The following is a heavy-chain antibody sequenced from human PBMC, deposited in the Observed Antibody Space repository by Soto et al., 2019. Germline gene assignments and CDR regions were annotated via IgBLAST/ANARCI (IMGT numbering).Heavy chain of an antibody. CDR2: ISYDGSNK. CDR3: AKDLRTVTTGTTPRYYYYYGMDV. D-gene: IGHD1-1*01. J-gene: IGHJ6*02. CDR1: GFTFSSYG. V-gene: IGHV3-30*18. Sequence: GGSLRLSCAASGFTFSSYGMHWVRQAPGKGLEWVAVISYDGSNKYYADSVKGRFTISRDNSKNTLYLQMNSLRAEDTAVYYCAKDLRTVTTGTTPRYYYYYGMDVWGQGTTDTVSS.